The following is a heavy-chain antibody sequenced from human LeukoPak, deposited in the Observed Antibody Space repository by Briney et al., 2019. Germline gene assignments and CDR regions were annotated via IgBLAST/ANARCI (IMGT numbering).Heavy chain of an antibody. CDR1: GGSISSYY. CDR2: IYTSGST. V-gene: IGHV4-4*07. D-gene: IGHD3-3*01. J-gene: IGHJ3*02. Sequence: PSETLSLTCTVSGGSISSYYWSWIRQPAGKGLEWIGRIYTSGSTNYNPSLKSRVTMSVDTSKNQFSLKLSSVTAADTAVYYCARAQYYDFWSGLPDAFDIWGRGTMVTVSS. CDR3: ARAQYYDFWSGLPDAFDI.